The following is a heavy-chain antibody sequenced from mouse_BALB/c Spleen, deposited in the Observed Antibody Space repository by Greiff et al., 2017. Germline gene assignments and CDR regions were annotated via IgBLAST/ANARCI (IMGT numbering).Heavy chain of an antibody. Sequence: EVQGVESGGGLVKPGGSLKLSCAASGFTFSDYYMYWVRQTPEKRLEWVATISDGGSYTYYPDSVKGRFTISRDNAKNNLYLQMSSLKSEDTAMYYCARDGWDGVYAMDYWGQGTSVTVSS. CDR2: ISDGGSYT. V-gene: IGHV5-4*02. D-gene: IGHD4-1*01. CDR1: GFTFSDYY. CDR3: ARDGWDGVYAMDY. J-gene: IGHJ4*01.